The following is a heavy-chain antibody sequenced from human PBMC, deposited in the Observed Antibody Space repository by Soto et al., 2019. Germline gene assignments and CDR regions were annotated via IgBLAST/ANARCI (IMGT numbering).Heavy chain of an antibody. CDR2: IYWDDDK. Sequence: SGPTLVNPTQTLTLTCTFSGFSLTSNDVGVGWIRQPPGKALEWLALIYWDDDKRYSPSLKGRLTITKDTSKNQVVLRMTNMDPVDTATYYCAHSGYSRSSFDYWGQGTLVTVSS. D-gene: IGHD6-6*01. CDR1: GFSLTSNDVG. V-gene: IGHV2-5*02. J-gene: IGHJ4*02. CDR3: AHSGYSRSSFDY.